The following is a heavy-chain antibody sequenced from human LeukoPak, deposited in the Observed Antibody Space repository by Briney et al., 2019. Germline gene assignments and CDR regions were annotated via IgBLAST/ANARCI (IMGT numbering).Heavy chain of an antibody. Sequence: VSVKVSCKASGYTFTSYYMHWVRQAPGQGLEWMGIINPSGGSTSYAQKFQGRVTMTRDTSTSTVYMELSSLRSEDTAVYYCARGGPDDGDYGIDFDYWGQGTLVTVSS. V-gene: IGHV1-46*01. D-gene: IGHD4-17*01. CDR1: GYTFTSYY. CDR2: INPSGGST. CDR3: ARGGPDDGDYGIDFDY. J-gene: IGHJ4*02.